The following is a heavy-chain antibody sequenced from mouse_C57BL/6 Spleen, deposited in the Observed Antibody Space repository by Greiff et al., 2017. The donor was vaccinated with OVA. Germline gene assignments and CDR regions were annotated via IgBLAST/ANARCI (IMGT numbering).Heavy chain of an antibody. D-gene: IGHD1-1*01. V-gene: IGHV1-26*01. CDR3: AREKITTVGFDY. J-gene: IGHJ2*01. CDR2: INPNNGGT. CDR1: GYTFTDYY. Sequence: EVQLQQSGPELVKPGASVKISCKASGYTFTDYYMNWVKQSHGKSLEWIGDINPNNGGTSYNQKFKGKATLTVDKSSSTAYMELRSLTSEDSAVYYCAREKITTVGFDYWGQGTTLTVSS.